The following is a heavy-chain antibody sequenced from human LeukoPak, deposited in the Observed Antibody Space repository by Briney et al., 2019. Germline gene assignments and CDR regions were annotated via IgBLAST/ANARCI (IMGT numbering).Heavy chain of an antibody. J-gene: IGHJ5*02. Sequence: GGSLRLSCEASGFSFSSYWMSWVRQVPGKGLEWVATIKQDGSEKYYVDSVRGRFTISRDNAKNSLYLQLNSLRAEDTAVYYCARPRGAAAGTFGFDPWGQGTLVTVSS. CDR3: ARPRGAAAGTFGFDP. V-gene: IGHV3-7*05. CDR2: IKQDGSEK. CDR1: GFSFSSYW. D-gene: IGHD6-13*01.